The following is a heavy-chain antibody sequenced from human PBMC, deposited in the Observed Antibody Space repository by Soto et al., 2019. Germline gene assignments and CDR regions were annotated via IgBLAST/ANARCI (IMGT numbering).Heavy chain of an antibody. CDR3: AHRRPRFSTSCSFDY. CDR1: GFSLSTSGVG. J-gene: IGHJ4*02. CDR2: IYWDDDK. Sequence: QITLKESGPTLVKPTQTLTLTCTFSGFSLSTSGVGVGWIRQPPRKALEWLALIYWDDDKRYSPSLKSRLTITKDTSKNQVVLTMTNMDPVDTATYYCAHRRPRFSTSCSFDYWGQGTLVTVSS. D-gene: IGHD2-2*01. V-gene: IGHV2-5*02.